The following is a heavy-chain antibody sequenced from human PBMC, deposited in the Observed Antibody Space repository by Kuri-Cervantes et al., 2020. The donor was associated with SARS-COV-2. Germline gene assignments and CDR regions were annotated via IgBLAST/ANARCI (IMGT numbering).Heavy chain of an antibody. J-gene: IGHJ4*02. V-gene: IGHV1-69*04. CDR1: GGTFSSYA. D-gene: IGHD6-6*01. CDR3: AREGSRSSSHPVYY. Sequence: SVKVSCKASGGTFSSYAISWVRQAPGQGLEWMGRIIPILGTANYAQKFQGRVTITADKSTSTAYMEQSSLRSEDTAVYYCAREGSRSSSHPVYYWGQGTLVTVSS. CDR2: IIPILGTA.